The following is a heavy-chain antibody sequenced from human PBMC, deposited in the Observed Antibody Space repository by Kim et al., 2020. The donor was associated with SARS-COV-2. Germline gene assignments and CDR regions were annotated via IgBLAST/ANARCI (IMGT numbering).Heavy chain of an antibody. CDR2: IRSKADGGST. Sequence: GGSLRLSCTVSGFTFGDYAMSWVRQAPGKGLEWVGFIRSKADGGSTAYAASVKGRFTISRDDSKSIAYLQMNSLETEDTAVYYCTRGVMVALGYFENWGPGTLVTVSS. V-gene: IGHV3-49*04. J-gene: IGHJ1*01. D-gene: IGHD2-15*01. CDR1: GFTFGDYA. CDR3: TRGVMVALGYFEN.